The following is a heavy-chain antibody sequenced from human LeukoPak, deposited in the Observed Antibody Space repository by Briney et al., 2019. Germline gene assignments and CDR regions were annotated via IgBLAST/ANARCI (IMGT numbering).Heavy chain of an antibody. Sequence: PSETLSLTCSVSGDSTQSASHYWVWIRQPPVKGLEWIASIYYSGTTYFNPSLKGRVTISIDTSTNRFSLNMISVTAADTAVYFCARQRTNYLGSGTYYDYWGQGTLVTVSS. CDR3: ARQRTNYLGSGTYYDY. CDR1: GDSTQSASHY. D-gene: IGHD3-10*01. J-gene: IGHJ4*02. V-gene: IGHV4-39*01. CDR2: IYYSGTT.